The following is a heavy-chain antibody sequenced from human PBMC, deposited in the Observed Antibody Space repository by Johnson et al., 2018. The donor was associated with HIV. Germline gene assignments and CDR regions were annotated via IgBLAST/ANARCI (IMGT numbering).Heavy chain of an antibody. CDR2: INSDGSST. Sequence: MLLVESGGGVVQPGRSLRLSCAASGFTFSSYWMHWVRQAPGKGLVWVSRINSDGSSTYYADSVKGRFTISRDNSKNTLYLQMNSLRAEDTAVYYCARGRPKYYDSSGRDVPVAFDIWGQGTMGTVSS. J-gene: IGHJ3*02. D-gene: IGHD3-22*01. CDR1: GFTFSSYW. CDR3: ARGRPKYYDSSGRDVPVAFDI. V-gene: IGHV3-74*02.